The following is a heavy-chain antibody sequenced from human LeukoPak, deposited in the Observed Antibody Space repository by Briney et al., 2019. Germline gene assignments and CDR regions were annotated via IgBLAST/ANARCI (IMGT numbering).Heavy chain of an antibody. D-gene: IGHD2-15*01. V-gene: IGHV3-23*01. CDR3: AKQLGYCSDGSCYFPY. CDR1: GFTFSSSA. Sequence: GGSPRLSCAASGFTFSSSAMSWVRKAPGKGPEWVSAISNNGGYTYYADSVQGRFTISRDNSKSTLCLQMNSLRAEDTAVYYCAKQLGYCSDGSCYFPYWGQGTLVTVSS. J-gene: IGHJ4*02. CDR2: ISNNGGYT.